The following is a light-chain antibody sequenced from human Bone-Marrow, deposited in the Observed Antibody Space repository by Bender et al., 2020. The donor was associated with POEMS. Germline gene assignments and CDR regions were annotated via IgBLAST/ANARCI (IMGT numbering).Light chain of an antibody. Sequence: SSELTQDPAVSVALGQTVRITCQGDSLRSYYASWYQQKPGQSPVLVIYQDIQRPSGIPERFSGSNSENTATLTISGTQAMDEADYYCQAWDSLTDWVFGGGTRLTVL. CDR2: QDI. V-gene: IGLV3-19*01. CDR1: SLRSYY. J-gene: IGLJ3*02. CDR3: QAWDSLTDWV.